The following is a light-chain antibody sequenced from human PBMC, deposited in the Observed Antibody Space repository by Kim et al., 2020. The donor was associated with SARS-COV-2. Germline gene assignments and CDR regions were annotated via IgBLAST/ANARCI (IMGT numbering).Light chain of an antibody. CDR1: KLGDKY. J-gene: IGLJ2*01. CDR2: QDA. CDR3: QTWDSSTAI. Sequence: VPPGQTAIIPCSGDKLGDKYAFWYQQKPGQSPMVVIYQDAKRPSGIPERFSGSSSGNTATLTISGTQPMDEADYYCQTWDSSTAIFGGGTKLTV. V-gene: IGLV3-1*01.